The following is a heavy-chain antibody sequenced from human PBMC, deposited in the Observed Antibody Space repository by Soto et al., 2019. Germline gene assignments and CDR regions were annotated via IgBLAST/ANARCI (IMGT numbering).Heavy chain of an antibody. V-gene: IGHV1-2*02. D-gene: IGHD2-2*01. CDR2: INPNNGVT. CDR1: GYTFTDYY. CDR3: ARVVPGAEAWFGP. Sequence: QVQLVQSGAEVKKPGASVKVSCKASGYTFTDYYMNWVRQAPGQGLEWMGWINPNNGVTNYAQKFQGRVTMTRDTSISTAYMDLSRLRSDDTALYYCARVVPGAEAWFGPWGQGTLVTVSS. J-gene: IGHJ5*02.